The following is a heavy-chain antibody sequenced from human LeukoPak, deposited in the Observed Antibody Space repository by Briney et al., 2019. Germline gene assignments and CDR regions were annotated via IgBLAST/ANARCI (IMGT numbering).Heavy chain of an antibody. CDR3: ATETGVGATVRSAFDI. Sequence: ASAKVSCKVSGYTLTELSMHWVRQAPGKGLEWMGGFDPEDGETIYAQKFQGRVTMTEDTSTDTAYMELSSLRSEDTAVYYCATETGVGATVRSAFDIWGQGTMVTVSS. CDR2: FDPEDGET. J-gene: IGHJ3*02. D-gene: IGHD1-26*01. CDR1: GYTLTELS. V-gene: IGHV1-24*01.